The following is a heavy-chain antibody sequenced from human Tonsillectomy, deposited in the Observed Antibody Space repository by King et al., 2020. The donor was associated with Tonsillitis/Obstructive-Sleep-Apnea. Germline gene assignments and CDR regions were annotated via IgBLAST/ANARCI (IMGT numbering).Heavy chain of an antibody. Sequence: VQLVESGGGVVQPGRSLRLSCAASGFTFSTYVMHWVRQAPGKGLEWVAVIWYDGSNKYYADSVKGRFTISRDTSKNTLYLQMNSLRAEDTAVYYCARDREETHDGCDPWGQGTLVTVSS. V-gene: IGHV3-33*01. CDR2: IWYDGSNK. J-gene: IGHJ5*02. D-gene: IGHD1-1*01. CDR1: GFTFSTYV. CDR3: ARDREETHDGCDP.